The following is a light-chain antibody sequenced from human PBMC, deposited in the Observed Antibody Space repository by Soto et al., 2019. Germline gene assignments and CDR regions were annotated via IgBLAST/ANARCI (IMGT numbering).Light chain of an antibody. J-gene: IGKJ2*01. CDR3: QQSYSAPRT. Sequence: DIQMTQSPSSLSASVGDRVTITCRASQSISNFLNWYQQKPGKAPKLLISAASSLQGGVPSRFSGSGSGTDFTLIISSLQPEDLATYYCQQSYSAPRTFGQGTKLEIK. V-gene: IGKV1-39*01. CDR2: AAS. CDR1: QSISNF.